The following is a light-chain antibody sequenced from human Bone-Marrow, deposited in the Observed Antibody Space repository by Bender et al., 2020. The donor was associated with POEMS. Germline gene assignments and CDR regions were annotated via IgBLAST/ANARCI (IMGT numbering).Light chain of an antibody. CDR3: AVWDDRLNGWV. J-gene: IGLJ3*02. V-gene: IGLV1-44*01. CDR2: SSH. CDR1: SSNIGAHA. Sequence: QSVLTQPPSASGTPGQRVTIPCSGGSSNIGAHAVNWYQHLPGTAPKLLIYSSHRRPSEVPDRFSGSRSDTSACLAISGLQSEDEADYCCAVWDDRLNGWVFGGGTKLTV.